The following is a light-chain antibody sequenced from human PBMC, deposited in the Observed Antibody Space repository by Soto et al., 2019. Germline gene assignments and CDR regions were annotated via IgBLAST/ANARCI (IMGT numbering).Light chain of an antibody. V-gene: IGKV3-11*01. CDR1: QSVSSY. CDR2: DAS. J-gene: IGKJ3*01. CDR3: QKRSNWLFT. Sequence: EIVLTQSPATLSLSPGERATLSCRASQSVSSYLAWSQQKPGQAPRLLISDASNRATGSPARFSSSGSRTTSTLTISSLDPEDSAVYYCQKRSNWLFTFGPGTKVDIK.